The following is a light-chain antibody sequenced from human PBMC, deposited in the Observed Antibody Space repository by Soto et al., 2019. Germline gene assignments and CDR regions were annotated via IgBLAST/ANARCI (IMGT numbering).Light chain of an antibody. V-gene: IGKV3-11*01. CDR2: DAS. Sequence: EIVLTQSPATLSLSPGERATLSCSASQSVRRYLAWYQQKPGQAPRLLIYDASNRATGIPARFSGSGSGTDFTLTISSLEPEDFAVYYCQQRSDWPSTFGGGTKVQIK. CDR1: QSVRRY. J-gene: IGKJ4*01. CDR3: QQRSDWPST.